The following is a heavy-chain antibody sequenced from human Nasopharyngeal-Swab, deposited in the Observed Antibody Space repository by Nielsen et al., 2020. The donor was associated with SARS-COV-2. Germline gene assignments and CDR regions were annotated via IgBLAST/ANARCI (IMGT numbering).Heavy chain of an antibody. CDR2: ISGSGGSP. V-gene: IGHV3-23*01. J-gene: IGHJ4*02. Sequence: VRQAPGKGLEWVSAISGSGGSPYYADSVKGRFTISRDNSKNTLYLQMNSLRAEDTAVYYCAKGLVEYYDILTGYYIIGYWGQGTLVTVSS. CDR3: AKGLVEYYDILTGYYIIGY. D-gene: IGHD3-9*01.